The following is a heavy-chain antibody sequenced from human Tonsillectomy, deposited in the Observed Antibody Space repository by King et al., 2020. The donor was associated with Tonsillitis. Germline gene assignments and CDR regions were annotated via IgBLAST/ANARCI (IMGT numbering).Heavy chain of an antibody. CDR1: GYSFTSYW. Sequence: VQLVESGAEVRKPGESLKISCKGSGYSFTSYWIGWVRRMPGKGLEWLGIIYPGDYDTRYGPSFQGHVPISAAKSISTAYLQGSTLKASDTAMYYCARRGAAADFDYWGQGTLVTVSS. D-gene: IGHD6-13*01. V-gene: IGHV5-51*01. CDR2: IYPGDYDT. J-gene: IGHJ4*02. CDR3: ARRGAAADFDY.